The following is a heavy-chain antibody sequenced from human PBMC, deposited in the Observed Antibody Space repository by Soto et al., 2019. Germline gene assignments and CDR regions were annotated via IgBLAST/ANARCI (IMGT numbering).Heavy chain of an antibody. D-gene: IGHD2-2*01. Sequence: ASVKVSCKASGYTFTRYGISWVRQPPGQGLEWMGWISAYNGNTNYAQKLQGRVTMTTDTSTSTAYMELRSLRSDDTAVYYCATSTVVRYCSSTSCYDAFDIWGQGTMVTVSS. J-gene: IGHJ3*02. CDR1: GYTFTRYG. CDR2: ISAYNGNT. CDR3: ATSTVVRYCSSTSCYDAFDI. V-gene: IGHV1-18*01.